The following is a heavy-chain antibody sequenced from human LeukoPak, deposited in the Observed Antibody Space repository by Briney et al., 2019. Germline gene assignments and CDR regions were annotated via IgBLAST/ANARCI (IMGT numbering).Heavy chain of an antibody. CDR2: ISGSGATT. V-gene: IGHV3-23*01. CDR3: AKRYCSAGNCYFDY. CDR1: GFTFSSYG. D-gene: IGHD2-15*01. J-gene: IGHJ4*02. Sequence: GGSLRLSCAASGFTFSSYGMSWVRQAPGKGLEWVSAISGSGATTYYADSVKARFTISRDNSKNTLYLQMNSLRAEDTAISYCAKRYCSAGNCYFDYWGQGTLVTVSS.